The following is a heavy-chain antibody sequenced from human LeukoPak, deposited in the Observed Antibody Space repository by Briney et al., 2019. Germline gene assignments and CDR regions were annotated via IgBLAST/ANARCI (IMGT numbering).Heavy chain of an antibody. CDR1: GGSISTYH. CDR3: ARRDIRSGWSLGY. CDR2: IHTSGST. D-gene: IGHD6-19*01. J-gene: IGHJ4*02. Sequence: PSETLSLTCTVSGGSISTYHWSWIRQPAGKGLEWIGQIHTSGSTNYNPPLKSRVTMSIDTTEDQVSLTIRSVTAADTAFHYCARRDIRSGWSLGYWGQGTLVTVSS. V-gene: IGHV4-4*07.